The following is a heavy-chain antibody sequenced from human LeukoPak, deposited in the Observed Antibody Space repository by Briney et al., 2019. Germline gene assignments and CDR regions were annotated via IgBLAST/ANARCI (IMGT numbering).Heavy chain of an antibody. D-gene: IGHD3-10*01. CDR3: AGGLWFGELYYDAFDI. J-gene: IGHJ3*02. Sequence: SETLSLTCTVSGGSISSGYSWTWIRQPAGKGLEWIGRIYTSGSTNYNPSLKSRVTMSVDTSKNQFSLKLSSVTAADTAVYYCAGGLWFGELYYDAFDIWGQGTMVTVSS. V-gene: IGHV4-4*07. CDR2: IYTSGST. CDR1: GGSISSGYS.